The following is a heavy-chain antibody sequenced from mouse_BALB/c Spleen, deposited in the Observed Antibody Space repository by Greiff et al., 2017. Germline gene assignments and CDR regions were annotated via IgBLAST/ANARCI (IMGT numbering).Heavy chain of an antibody. D-gene: IGHD1-1*01. Sequence: LVESGGGLVQPGGSRKLSCAASGFTFSSFGMHWVRQAPEKGLEWVAYISSGSSTIYYADTVKGRFTISRDNPKNTLFLQMTSLRSEDTAMYYCARFYYGSSYAMDYWGQGTSVTVSS. CDR2: ISSGSSTI. CDR3: ARFYYGSSYAMDY. CDR1: GFTFSSFG. J-gene: IGHJ4*01. V-gene: IGHV5-17*02.